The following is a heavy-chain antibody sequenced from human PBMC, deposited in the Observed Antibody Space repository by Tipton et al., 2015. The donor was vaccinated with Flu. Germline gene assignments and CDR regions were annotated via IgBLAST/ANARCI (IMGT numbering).Heavy chain of an antibody. CDR1: GFRFTDAW. Sequence: VQLVQSGGGLVKPGGSLRLSCVLSGFRFTDAWMTWVRQAPGKGLEWLGRIKRISDGGTTEYAAPVKGRFSISKEYSTNTLFLQLNSLRIEDTAVYYCTKGHQGGLSQIDYWGQGSLVTVSS. CDR3: TKGHQGGLSQIDY. J-gene: IGHJ4*02. CDR2: IKRISDGGTT. D-gene: IGHD1-26*01. V-gene: IGHV3-15*01.